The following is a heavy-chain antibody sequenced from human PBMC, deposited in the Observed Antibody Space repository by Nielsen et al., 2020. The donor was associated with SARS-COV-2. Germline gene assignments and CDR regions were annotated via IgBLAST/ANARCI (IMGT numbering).Heavy chain of an antibody. CDR1: GGTFSSYA. CDR2: IIPIFGTA. CDR3: ARAVSGYNYAYAFDP. V-gene: IGHV1-69*13. Sequence: SVKVSCKASGGTFSSYAINWVRQVPGQGLEWMGGIIPIFGTAKYAQKFQGRVTINADESTSTAYMELTSLRFEDTAVYYCARAVSGYNYAYAFDPWGQGTLVTVSS. D-gene: IGHD5-18*01. J-gene: IGHJ5*02.